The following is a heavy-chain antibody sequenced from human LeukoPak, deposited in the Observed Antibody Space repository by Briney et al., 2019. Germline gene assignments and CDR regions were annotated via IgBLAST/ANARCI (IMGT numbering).Heavy chain of an antibody. V-gene: IGHV1-18*01. J-gene: IGHJ4*02. Sequence: GASVKVSCKASGGTFSSYAISWVRQAPGQGLEWVGWISGYDGKTKYSQKVQGRVTLTTDTATTTAYMELRSLRFDDTAVYFCARDTVVYCVRGDCNGVFDYWGQGSLVTVSS. CDR2: ISGYDGKT. CDR3: ARDTVVYCVRGDCNGVFDY. CDR1: GGTFSSYA. D-gene: IGHD2-21*01.